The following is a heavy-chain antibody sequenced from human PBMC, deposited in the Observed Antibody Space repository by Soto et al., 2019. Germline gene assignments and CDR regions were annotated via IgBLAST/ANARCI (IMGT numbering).Heavy chain of an antibody. CDR2: ISGSGGST. D-gene: IGHD6-13*01. Sequence: GGSLRLSCAASGFTFSNYAMNWVRQAPGKGLEWVSVISGSGGSTYYADSVKGRFTISRDNSKNTLYLQMNSLRAEDTAVYYCARRGGSWYFDYWGQGTLVPVSP. CDR3: ARRGGSWYFDY. V-gene: IGHV3-23*01. J-gene: IGHJ4*02. CDR1: GFTFSNYA.